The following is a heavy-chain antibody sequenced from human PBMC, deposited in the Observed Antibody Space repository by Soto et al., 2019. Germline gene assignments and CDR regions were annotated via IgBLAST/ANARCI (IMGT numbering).Heavy chain of an antibody. CDR1: GYNFPDYW. CDR3: ARLAYGVSNWFDP. CDR2: IYPGNSET. V-gene: IGHV5-51*01. J-gene: IGHJ5*02. D-gene: IGHD4-17*01. Sequence: GESLKISCQGSGYNFPDYWIAWVRQMPGKDLEWMGFIYPGNSETRYSPSFQGQVTISADKSIRTAYLQWSSLKASDTAMYYCARLAYGVSNWFDPWGQGTLVTVSS.